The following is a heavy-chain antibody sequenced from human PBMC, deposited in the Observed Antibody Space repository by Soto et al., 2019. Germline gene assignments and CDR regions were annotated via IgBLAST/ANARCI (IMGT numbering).Heavy chain of an antibody. D-gene: IGHD2-2*02. J-gene: IGHJ4*02. CDR3: ARAGDDCSTTNCYMIDY. V-gene: IGHV1-3*01. CDR2: INAGNGKT. CDR1: GYTFTTYA. Sequence: QVQLVQSGVAVKKPGASVKVSCKASGYTFTTYAMPWVRQAPGQRLEWMGWINAGNGKTKYSQKFQGRVTITRDTHANAAYMELSSLRSEETAVYYCARAGDDCSTTNCYMIDYWGQGTLVTVSS.